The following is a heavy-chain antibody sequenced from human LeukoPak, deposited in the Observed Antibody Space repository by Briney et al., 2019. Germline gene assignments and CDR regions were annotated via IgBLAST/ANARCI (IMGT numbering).Heavy chain of an antibody. CDR2: INHSGST. V-gene: IGHV4-34*01. D-gene: IGHD6-13*01. CDR1: GGSISGYY. Sequence: SETLSLTCTVSGGSISGYYWSWIRQPPGKGLEWIGEINHSGSTNYNPSLKSRVTISVDTSKNQFSLKLSSVTAADTAVYYCARRGSSWPYHMDVWGKGTTVTISS. CDR3: ARRGSSWPYHMDV. J-gene: IGHJ6*03.